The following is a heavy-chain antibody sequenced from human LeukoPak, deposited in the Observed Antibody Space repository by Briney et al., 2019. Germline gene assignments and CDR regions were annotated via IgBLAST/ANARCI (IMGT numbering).Heavy chain of an antibody. CDR3: ARRRIPTRITMVRGVIGFDP. V-gene: IGHV4-39*07. CDR2: INHSGST. CDR1: GGSISSSSYY. D-gene: IGHD3-10*01. J-gene: IGHJ5*02. Sequence: SETLSLTCTVSGGSISSSSYYWGWIRQPPGKGLEWIGEINHSGSTNYNPSLKSRVTISVDTSKNQFSLKLSSVTAADTAVYYCARRRIPTRITMVRGVIGFDPWGQGTLVTVSS.